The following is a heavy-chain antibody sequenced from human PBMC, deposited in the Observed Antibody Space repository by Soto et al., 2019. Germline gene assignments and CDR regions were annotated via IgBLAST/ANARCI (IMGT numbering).Heavy chain of an antibody. CDR2: ISSGSNTI. Sequence: GGSLRLSCAASGFTFSSQNMNWVRQAPGKGLEWLSYISSGSNTIYYTDSVKGRFTISRDNAKNSLYLQMDSLRDEDTAVYYWAKDLSGDFFFDYWGQGTLIIVSS. CDR3: AKDLSGDFFFDY. V-gene: IGHV3-48*02. CDR1: GFTFSSQN. J-gene: IGHJ4*02. D-gene: IGHD4-17*01.